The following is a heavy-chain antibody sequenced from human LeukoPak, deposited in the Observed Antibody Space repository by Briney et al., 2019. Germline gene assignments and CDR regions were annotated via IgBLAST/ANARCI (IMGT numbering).Heavy chain of an antibody. CDR1: GGSISSYY. CDR3: ARSCRILDIVATIRARLGGNGFDI. J-gene: IGHJ3*02. CDR2: INHSGST. V-gene: IGHV4-34*01. Sequence: SETLSLTCTVSGGSISSYYWSWIRQPPGKGLEWIGEINHSGSTNYNPSLKSRVTISVDTSKNQFSLKLSSVTAADTAVYYCARSCRILDIVATIRARLGGNGFDIWGQGTMVTVSS. D-gene: IGHD5-12*01.